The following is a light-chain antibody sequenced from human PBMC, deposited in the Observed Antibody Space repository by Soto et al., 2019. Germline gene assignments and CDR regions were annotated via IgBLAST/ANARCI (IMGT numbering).Light chain of an antibody. Sequence: DIQMTQSPSTLSASVGDRVTITCRASQSISAGLAWYQQKPGKAPKLLIYKASSLESGVPSRFSGSGSGTEFTLTISSLQPDDFATYYCQQYKNYGSWTFGQGTKVEIK. V-gene: IGKV1-5*03. CDR1: QSISAG. CDR3: QQYKNYGSWT. CDR2: KAS. J-gene: IGKJ1*01.